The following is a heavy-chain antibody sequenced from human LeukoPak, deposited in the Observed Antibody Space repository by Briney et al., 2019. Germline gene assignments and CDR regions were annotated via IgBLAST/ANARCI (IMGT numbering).Heavy chain of an antibody. CDR1: GFTFSSHG. D-gene: IGHD2-8*01. Sequence: GRSLRLSCAASGFTFSSHGMHWVRQAPGKGLEWVAVISYDGSNKYYADSVKGRFTISRGNSKNTLYLQMNSLRAEDTAVYYCAKDRAEMAIFDYWGQGTLVTVSS. CDR3: AKDRAEMAIFDY. CDR2: ISYDGSNK. V-gene: IGHV3-30*18. J-gene: IGHJ4*02.